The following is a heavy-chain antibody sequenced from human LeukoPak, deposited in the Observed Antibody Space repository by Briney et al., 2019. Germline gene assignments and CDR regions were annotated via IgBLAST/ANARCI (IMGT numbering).Heavy chain of an antibody. Sequence: GGSLRLSCAASGFTFSGYSMNWVRQAPGKGLEWVSSISSSSSYIYYADSVKGRFTISRDNSKNSLYLQMNSLRAEDTAVYYCARDFSSGSYYGDYYFDYWGQGTLVTVSS. V-gene: IGHV3-21*01. CDR3: ARDFSSGSYYGDYYFDY. J-gene: IGHJ4*02. CDR1: GFTFSGYS. D-gene: IGHD1-26*01. CDR2: ISSSSSYI.